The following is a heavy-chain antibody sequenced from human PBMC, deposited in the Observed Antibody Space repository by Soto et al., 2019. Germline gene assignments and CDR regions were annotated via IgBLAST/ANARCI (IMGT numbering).Heavy chain of an antibody. CDR2: IWYDGSNK. D-gene: IGHD4-4*01. V-gene: IGHV3-33*01. CDR1: GFTFSSYG. Sequence: QVQLVESGGGVVQPGRSLRLSCAASGFTFSSYGMHWVRQAPGKGLEWVAVIWYDGSNKYYADSVKGRFTISRDNSKNTLYLQMSSLRAEDTAVYYCARVAGTVTTARFDYWGQGTLVTVSS. CDR3: ARVAGTVTTARFDY. J-gene: IGHJ4*02.